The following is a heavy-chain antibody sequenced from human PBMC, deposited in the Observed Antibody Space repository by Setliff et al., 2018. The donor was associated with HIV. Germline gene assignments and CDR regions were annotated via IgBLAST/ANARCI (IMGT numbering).Heavy chain of an antibody. D-gene: IGHD3-22*01. J-gene: IGHJ6*02. CDR2: IYYSGST. CDR1: GGSISSDY. V-gene: IGHV4-59*01. CDR3: ARSRTSSGYYGVTGYGMDV. Sequence: SVTLSLTCTVSGGSISSDYWSWIRQPPGKGLEWIGYIYYSGSTNYNPSLKSRVTISVATSKNQFSLKLNSVTTADTAVYYCARSRTSSGYYGVTGYGMDVWGQGTTVTVS.